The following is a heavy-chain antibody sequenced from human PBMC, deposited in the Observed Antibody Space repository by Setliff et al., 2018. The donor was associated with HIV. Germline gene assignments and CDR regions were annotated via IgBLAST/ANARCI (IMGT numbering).Heavy chain of an antibody. V-gene: IGHV1-24*01. CDR3: AIDMVGGWLRPMPDF. CDR2: FDPEDGET. D-gene: IGHD2-2*01. Sequence: VQVSCKVSGFTLREVSMHWVRQAPAKGLEWMGYFDPEDGETVYALKFQGRVTMTEDTSTDTAYMELSGLRSEDTAVYYCAIDMVGGWLRPMPDFWGQGALVTVSS. J-gene: IGHJ4*02. CDR1: GFTLREVS.